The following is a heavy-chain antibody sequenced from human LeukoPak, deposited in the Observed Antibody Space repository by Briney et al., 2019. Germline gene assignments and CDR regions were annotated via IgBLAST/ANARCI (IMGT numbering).Heavy chain of an antibody. D-gene: IGHD6-19*01. CDR3: ARLKGRIAVGNWFDP. J-gene: IGHJ5*02. CDR1: GGSISSSSYY. Sequence: SETLSLTCTVSGGSISSSSYYWGWIRQPPGRGLEWIGSIYYSGSTYYNPSLKSRVTISVDTSKNQFSLKLSSVTAADTAVYYCARLKGRIAVGNWFDPWGQGTLVTVSS. V-gene: IGHV4-39*01. CDR2: IYYSGST.